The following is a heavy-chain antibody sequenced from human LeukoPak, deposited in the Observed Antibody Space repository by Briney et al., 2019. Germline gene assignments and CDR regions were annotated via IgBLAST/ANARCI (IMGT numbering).Heavy chain of an antibody. CDR2: IYYTGST. Sequence: PSETLSLTCTVSGGSISTYYWTWIRQPPGKGLEWIGYIYYTGSTNYIPSLKRRVTISVDTSKNQFSLNLSSVTAADTAVYYCARGAYRAMIFEARFDYWGRGIPVTVSS. D-gene: IGHD3/OR15-3a*01. J-gene: IGHJ4*02. V-gene: IGHV4-59*01. CDR1: GGSISTYY. CDR3: ARGAYRAMIFEARFDY.